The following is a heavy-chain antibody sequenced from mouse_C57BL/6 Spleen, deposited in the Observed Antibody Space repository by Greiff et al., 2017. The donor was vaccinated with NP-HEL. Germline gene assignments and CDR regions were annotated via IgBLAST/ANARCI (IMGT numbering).Heavy chain of an antibody. CDR3: TTLYYYGSSYSFDY. D-gene: IGHD1-1*01. J-gene: IGHJ2*01. CDR1: GFNIKDDY. Sequence: VQLKQSGAELVRPGASVKLSCTASGFNIKDDYMHWVKQRPEQGLEWIGWIDPENGDTEYASKFQGKATITADTSSNTAYLQLSSLTSEDTAVYYCTTLYYYGSSYSFDYWGQGTTLTVSS. CDR2: IDPENGDT. V-gene: IGHV14-4*01.